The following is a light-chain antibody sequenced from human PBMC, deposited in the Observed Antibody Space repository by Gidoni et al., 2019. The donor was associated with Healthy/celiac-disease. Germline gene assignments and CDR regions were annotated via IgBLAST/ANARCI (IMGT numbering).Light chain of an antibody. CDR1: SSDVGGYNY. Sequence: QSALTQPASVSGSPGQSITISCTGTSSDVGGYNYVSWYQQHPGKDPKLMIYDGSNRPSGVANRFSGSKSGNTASLTISGLQAEDEADYYCSSYTSSSTLDVFGTGTKVTVL. J-gene: IGLJ1*01. V-gene: IGLV2-14*01. CDR2: DGS. CDR3: SSYTSSSTLDV.